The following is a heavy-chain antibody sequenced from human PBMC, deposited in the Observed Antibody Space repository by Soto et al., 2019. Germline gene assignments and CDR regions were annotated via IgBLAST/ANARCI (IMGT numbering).Heavy chain of an antibody. V-gene: IGHV2-5*02. CDR2: IYWDDDK. D-gene: IGHD4-17*01. CDR3: ARTFYGGNSFDY. Sequence: SGPTLVNPTQTLTLTCTFSGFSLSTSGVGVGWIRQPPGKALEWLAVIYWDDDKRYSPSLKSRLTITKDTSKNQVVLTMTNMDPVDTATYYCARTFYGGNSFDYRGQGTLVTVS. J-gene: IGHJ4*02. CDR1: GFSLSTSGVG.